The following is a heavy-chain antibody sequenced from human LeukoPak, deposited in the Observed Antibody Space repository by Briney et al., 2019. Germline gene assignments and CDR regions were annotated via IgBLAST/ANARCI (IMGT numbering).Heavy chain of an antibody. CDR1: GGSFSGYY. Sequence: PSETLSLTCAVYGGSFSGYYWSWIRQPPGKGLEWIGSIYYSGNTYHNPSLKSRVTIAVDTSKNQFSLKVTSVTAADTAVYYCAREGYSPGRYSFDYWGQGILVTVSS. CDR2: IYYSGNT. CDR3: AREGYSPGRYSFDY. V-gene: IGHV4-34*01. D-gene: IGHD5-18*01. J-gene: IGHJ4*02.